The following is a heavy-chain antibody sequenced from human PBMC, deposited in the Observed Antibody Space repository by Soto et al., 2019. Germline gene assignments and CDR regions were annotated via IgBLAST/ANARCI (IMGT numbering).Heavy chain of an antibody. J-gene: IGHJ4*02. Sequence: QVQLVESGGGVVQPGRSLRLSCAASGFTFSSYGMHWVRQAPGKGREWVAVIWLDGSNKYYADSVKGRFTISRDNSKNTLYLQMNSLRAEDTAVYYCARGLWSFDYWGQGNLVTVSS. CDR2: IWLDGSNK. CDR3: ARGLWSFDY. D-gene: IGHD5-18*01. CDR1: GFTFSSYG. V-gene: IGHV3-33*01.